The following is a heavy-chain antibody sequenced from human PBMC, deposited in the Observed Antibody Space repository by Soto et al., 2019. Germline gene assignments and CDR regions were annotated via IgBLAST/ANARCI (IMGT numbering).Heavy chain of an antibody. J-gene: IGHJ6*02. CDR3: ARSDEYYYFYDMDV. CDR2: IYPGDSDT. CDR1: GYSFTSYW. Sequence: PGGSLQISCKGSGYSFTSYWMGWVRQMPGKGLEWMGIIYPGDSDTRYSPSFQGQVPISADKSISTAYLQWSSLKASDTAMYYCARSDEYYYFYDMDVWGQGTTVTVSS. V-gene: IGHV5-51*01.